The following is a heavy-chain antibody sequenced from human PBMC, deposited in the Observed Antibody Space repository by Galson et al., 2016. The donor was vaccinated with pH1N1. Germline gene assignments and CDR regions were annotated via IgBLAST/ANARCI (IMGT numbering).Heavy chain of an antibody. CDR2: ISAYNGDT. V-gene: IGHV1-18*01. Sequence: SVKVSCKASNHTFTAYSISWVRQAPGQGLEWMAWISAYNGDTKYAEKFQGRVTMTTDTSANTAYMELRSLRSDDTAVYYCARHRSGCSGALTYWHFDLWGRGTLVTVSS. J-gene: IGHJ2*01. CDR3: ARHRSGCSGALTYWHFDL. CDR1: NHTFTAYS. D-gene: IGHD6-19*01.